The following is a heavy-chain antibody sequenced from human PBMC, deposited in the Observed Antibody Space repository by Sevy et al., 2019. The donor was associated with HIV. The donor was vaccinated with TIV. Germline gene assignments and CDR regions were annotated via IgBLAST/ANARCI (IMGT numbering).Heavy chain of an antibody. CDR1: GFTFSSYA. D-gene: IGHD2-21*01. Sequence: GGSLRLSCAASGFTFSSYAMSWVRQAPGKGLEWVSAISGSGGSTYYADSVKGRFTISRDNPKNTLYLQMNSLRAEDTAVYYCAKTHIPGPRERWFDPWGQGTLVTVSS. V-gene: IGHV3-23*01. CDR3: AKTHIPGPRERWFDP. CDR2: ISGSGGST. J-gene: IGHJ5*02.